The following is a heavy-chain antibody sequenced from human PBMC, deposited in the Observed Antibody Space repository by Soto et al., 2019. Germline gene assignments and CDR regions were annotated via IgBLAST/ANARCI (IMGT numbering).Heavy chain of an antibody. CDR3: ARVGLGYYSMDV. Sequence: EVQLVESGGGLVQPGGSLRLSCAASGFTFSSYSMNWVRQAPGKGLEFVSYITSSSGTIFYADSVKGRFTISRDNAQNSLFLQMNSLRDEDTAVYYCARVGLGYYSMDVWDQGTTVTVSS. D-gene: IGHD3-16*01. CDR1: GFTFSSYS. CDR2: ITSSSGTI. V-gene: IGHV3-48*02. J-gene: IGHJ6*02.